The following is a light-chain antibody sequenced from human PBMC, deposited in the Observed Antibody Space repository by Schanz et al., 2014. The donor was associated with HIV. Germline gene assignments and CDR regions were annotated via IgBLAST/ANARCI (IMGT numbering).Light chain of an antibody. CDR2: GAS. CDR3: QQRSTWPLT. CDR1: QSVSSN. Sequence: EIVMTQSPVTLSVSPGERATFSCRASQSVSSNLAWYQLKPGQAPRLLIYGASSRATGIPDRFSGSGSGTDFTLTISNLEPEDFAVYYCQQRSTWPLTFGGGTKVGIK. V-gene: IGKV3-11*01. J-gene: IGKJ4*01.